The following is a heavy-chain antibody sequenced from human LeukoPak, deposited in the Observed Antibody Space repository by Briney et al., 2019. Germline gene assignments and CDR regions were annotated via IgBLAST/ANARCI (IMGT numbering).Heavy chain of an antibody. Sequence: SQTLSLTCAISRDSVSSNSAAWNWIRQSPSRGLEWLGRTYYRSKWYNDYAVSVKSRITINPDTSKNQFSLQLNSVTPEDTAVYYCARDQRFGSSWVLQFDYWGQGTLVTVSS. D-gene: IGHD6-13*01. CDR1: RDSVSSNSAA. CDR2: TYYRSKWYN. J-gene: IGHJ4*02. V-gene: IGHV6-1*01. CDR3: ARDQRFGSSWVLQFDY.